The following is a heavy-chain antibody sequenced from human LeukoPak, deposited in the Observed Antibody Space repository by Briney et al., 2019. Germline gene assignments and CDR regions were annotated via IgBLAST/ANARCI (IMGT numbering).Heavy chain of an antibody. CDR2: INHSGST. CDR3: ARAPLQSYSSSWYNFRAEYFQH. Sequence: KSSETLSLTCAVYGGSFSGYYWSWIRQPPGKGLEWIGEINHSGSTNYNPSLKSRVTISVDTSKNQFSLKLSSVTAAVTAVYYCARAPLQSYSSSWYNFRAEYFQHWGQGTLVTVSS. V-gene: IGHV4-34*01. D-gene: IGHD6-13*01. J-gene: IGHJ1*01. CDR1: GGSFSGYY.